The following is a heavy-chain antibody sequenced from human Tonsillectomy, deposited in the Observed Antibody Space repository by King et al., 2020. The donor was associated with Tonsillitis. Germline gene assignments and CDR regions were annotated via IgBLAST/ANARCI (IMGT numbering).Heavy chain of an antibody. Sequence: VQLQQWGAGLLKPSETLSLTCAVYGGSFSGYYWSWIRQPPGKGLEWIGEINHSGSTNYNPSLKSRVTISVDTSKNQFSLKLSSVTAADTAVYYCAREGYSSSWYFDYWGQGTLVTVSS. CDR3: AREGYSSSWYFDY. V-gene: IGHV4-34*01. J-gene: IGHJ4*02. CDR1: GGSFSGYY. CDR2: INHSGST. D-gene: IGHD6-13*01.